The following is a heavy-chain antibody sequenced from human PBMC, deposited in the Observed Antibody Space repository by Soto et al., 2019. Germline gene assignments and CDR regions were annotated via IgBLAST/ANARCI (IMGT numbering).Heavy chain of an antibody. CDR3: ARGGRRRYFDY. D-gene: IGHD3-16*01. Sequence: EVQLVESGGGLVQPGGSLRLSCAASGFTFSSFEMNWVRQAPGKGLEWVSYISSSGSIINYADSVKGRFTISRDNAKNSLYLQMNSLRAEDTADYYCARGGRRRYFDYWGQGTLVTVSS. CDR1: GFTFSSFE. J-gene: IGHJ4*02. V-gene: IGHV3-48*03. CDR2: ISSSGSII.